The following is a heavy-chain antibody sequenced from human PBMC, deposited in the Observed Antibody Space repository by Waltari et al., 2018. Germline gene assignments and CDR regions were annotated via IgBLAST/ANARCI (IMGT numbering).Heavy chain of an antibody. Sequence: QVHLQESGPGLVKPSETLSLICTVHGGSISDSYWGWIRQPPGKGLEWIGYIHFTGVPNYSPSLESRVVISVDTSKNQFSLKVNSVTAADTAVYYCATLVTSCIEDNCYDALGSWGLGALVTVSS. CDR3: ATLVTSCIEDNCYDALGS. J-gene: IGHJ4*02. CDR2: IHFTGVP. D-gene: IGHD1-20*01. V-gene: IGHV4-59*13. CDR1: GGSISDSY.